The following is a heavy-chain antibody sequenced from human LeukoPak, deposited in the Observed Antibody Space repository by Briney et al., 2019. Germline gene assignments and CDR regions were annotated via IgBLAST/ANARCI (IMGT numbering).Heavy chain of an antibody. D-gene: IGHD7-27*01. CDR2: ISGSGDTT. CDR3: ATGTNWGSASYFDY. CDR1: GFTFSSYA. J-gene: IGHJ4*02. Sequence: PGGSLRLSCAASGFTFSSYAMSWVRQAPGRGLEWVSAISGSGDTTYYADSVKGRFIISRDNSKNTLYLQMSSLRAADTAAYYCATGTNWGSASYFDYWGQGTLVTVSS. V-gene: IGHV3-23*01.